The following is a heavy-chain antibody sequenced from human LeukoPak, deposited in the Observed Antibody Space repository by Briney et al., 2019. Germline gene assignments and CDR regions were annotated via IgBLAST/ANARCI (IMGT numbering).Heavy chain of an antibody. CDR3: ARRGGRGSSYWFDP. CDR1: GGSISSYY. J-gene: IGHJ5*02. CDR2: VYDSGST. Sequence: SETLSLTSTVSGGSISSYYWTWIRQPPGKGLEWIGYVYDSGSTNYNPSLQSRVTISVDTSKSQFSLKLTSVTAADTAVYYCARRGGRGSSYWFDPWGQGTLVTVSS. V-gene: IGHV4-59*08. D-gene: IGHD3-10*01.